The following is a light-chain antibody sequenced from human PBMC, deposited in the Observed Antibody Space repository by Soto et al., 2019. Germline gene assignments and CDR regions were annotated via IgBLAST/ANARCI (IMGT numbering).Light chain of an antibody. V-gene: IGKV3-20*01. J-gene: IGKJ5*01. Sequence: EIVLTQSPGTLSSSPGARATLSCRASQSVSSTYLAWYQQKPGQAPRLLIHPASSRDTGIQDRFSGSGSRTDFTLTISRLEPEDFALYYCQHYSSSLSLTFGQGTRLDMK. CDR3: QHYSSSLSLT. CDR2: PAS. CDR1: QSVSSTY.